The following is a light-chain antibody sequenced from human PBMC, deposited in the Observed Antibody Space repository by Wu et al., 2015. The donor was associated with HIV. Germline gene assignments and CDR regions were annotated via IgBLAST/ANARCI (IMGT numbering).Light chain of an antibody. CDR3: HQYGSSPAP. CDR1: QTVNSDF. J-gene: IGKJ4*01. V-gene: IGKV3-20*01. Sequence: EIVLTQSPATLSVSPGERATLSCRASQTVNSDFLAWYQQKPGQAPRLVIFAASTPATGIPQRFSGSGSGTNFSLIINRLEPEDFGVYYCHQYGSSPAPFGGGTRVDVK. CDR2: AAS.